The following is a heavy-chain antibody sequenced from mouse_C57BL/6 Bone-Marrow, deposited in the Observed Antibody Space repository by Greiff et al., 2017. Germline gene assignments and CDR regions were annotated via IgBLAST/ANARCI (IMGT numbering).Heavy chain of an antibody. CDR2: LNPSSGYT. CDR3: ARYLQLTGKGY. Sequence: QVQLQQSGAELARPGASVTMSCKASGYTFTSYTMHWVKQRPGQGLEWIGYLNPSSGYTKYNQKFKDKATLPSDKSSSTAYMQLSSLTSEDSAVYCCARYLQLTGKGYWGQGTTLTVSS. V-gene: IGHV1-4*01. D-gene: IGHD4-1*01. J-gene: IGHJ2*01. CDR1: GYTFTSYT.